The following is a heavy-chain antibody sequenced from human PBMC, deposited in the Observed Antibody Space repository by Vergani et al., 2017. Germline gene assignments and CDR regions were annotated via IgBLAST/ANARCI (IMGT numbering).Heavy chain of an antibody. V-gene: IGHV4-61*02. CDR2: IYVSGIT. CDR1: GASINNDFYY. D-gene: IGHD4-23*01. CDR3: ARDNKQLRPRAFDL. J-gene: IGHJ3*01. Sequence: QVQLQESGPGLVKPSQTLSLTCTVSGASINNDFYYLHWIRQPAGKGLEWIGRIYVSGITDYNSSLQRRVSMSVDTSKNQFSLTLTSVTAADTAVYYCARDNKQLRPRAFDLWGQGKMGTVSS.